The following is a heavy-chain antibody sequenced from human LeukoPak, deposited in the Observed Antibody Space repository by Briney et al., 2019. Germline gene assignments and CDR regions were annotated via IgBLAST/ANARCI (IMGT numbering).Heavy chain of an antibody. Sequence: GGSLRLSCAASGFTFSRYEMNWVRQAPGKGLEWVSYISSSGSTIYYADSVKGRFTISRDNAKNSLYLQMNSLRAEYTAVYYCAREVDGYCSGGSCGDIWGQGTMVTVSS. CDR1: GFTFSRYE. D-gene: IGHD2-15*01. V-gene: IGHV3-48*03. CDR2: ISSSGSTI. CDR3: AREVDGYCSGGSCGDI. J-gene: IGHJ3*02.